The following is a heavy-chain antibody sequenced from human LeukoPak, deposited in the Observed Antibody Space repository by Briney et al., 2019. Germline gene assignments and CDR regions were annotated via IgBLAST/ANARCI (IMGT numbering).Heavy chain of an antibody. Sequence: NPGRSLRLSCSASGFTFSSYSMNWVRQAPGKGLEWVSSISSSSSYIYYADSVKGRFTISRDNAKNSLYLQMNSLRAEDTAVYYCARDSNDFWSGYYTGIFDYWGQGTLVTVSS. V-gene: IGHV3-21*01. D-gene: IGHD3-3*01. CDR1: GFTFSSYS. CDR2: ISSSSSYI. CDR3: ARDSNDFWSGYYTGIFDY. J-gene: IGHJ4*02.